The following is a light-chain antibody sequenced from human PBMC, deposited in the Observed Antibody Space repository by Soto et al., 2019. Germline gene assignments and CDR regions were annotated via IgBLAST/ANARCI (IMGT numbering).Light chain of an antibody. CDR3: QQYVTSPAIT. J-gene: IGKJ5*01. CDR1: ESVGDY. V-gene: IGKV3-20*01. Sequence: PGERATLSCWASESVGDYLAWYQQKPGQAPRLLIYGATKRTSDTPDRFSGTGSETAFTLAISRLEPGDFAVYYCQQYVTSPAITFGQGTRLEIK. CDR2: GAT.